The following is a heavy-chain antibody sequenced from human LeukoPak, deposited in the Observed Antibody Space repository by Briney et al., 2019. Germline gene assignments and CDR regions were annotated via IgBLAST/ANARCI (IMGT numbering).Heavy chain of an antibody. V-gene: IGHV3-30*02. CDR1: GFTFSSYG. D-gene: IGHD6-19*01. CDR2: IRYDGSNK. CDR3: AKAGVAGTGYYYMGV. J-gene: IGHJ6*03. Sequence: GGSLRLSCAASGFTFSSYGMHWVRQAPGKGLEWVAFIRYDGSNKYYADSVKGRFTISRDNSKNTLYLQMNSLRAEDTAVYYCAKAGVAGTGYYYMGVWGKGTTVTVSS.